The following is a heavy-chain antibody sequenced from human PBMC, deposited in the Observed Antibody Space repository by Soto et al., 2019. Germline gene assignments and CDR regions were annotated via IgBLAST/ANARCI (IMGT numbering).Heavy chain of an antibody. CDR3: AHIVVVVAATRANWFDP. CDR2: IIPIFGTA. CDR1: GGTFSSYA. Sequence: QVQLVQSGAEVKKPGSSVTVSCKASGGTFSSYAISWVRQAPGQGLEWMGGIIPIFGTANYAQKFQGRVTITADKSTSTDYMELSSLRSEDTAVYYCAHIVVVVAATRANWFDPWGQGTLVTVSS. V-gene: IGHV1-69*06. D-gene: IGHD2-15*01. J-gene: IGHJ5*02.